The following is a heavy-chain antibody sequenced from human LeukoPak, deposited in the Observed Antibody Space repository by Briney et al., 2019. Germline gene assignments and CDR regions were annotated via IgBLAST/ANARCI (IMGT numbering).Heavy chain of an antibody. Sequence: ASVKVSCKASGDTFSSYAINWVRQAPGQGLEWMGGIVPIYGATNYAQKFQGRVTITADESTSTAYRELTSLRSEDTAVYYCARVLSILRGVAKFAYWGQGPLVTVSS. J-gene: IGHJ4*02. V-gene: IGHV1-69*13. D-gene: IGHD3-10*01. CDR2: IVPIYGAT. CDR1: GDTFSSYA. CDR3: ARVLSILRGVAKFAY.